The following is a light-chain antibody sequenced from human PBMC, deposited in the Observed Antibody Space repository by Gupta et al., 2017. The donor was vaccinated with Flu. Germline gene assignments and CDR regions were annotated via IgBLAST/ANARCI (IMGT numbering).Light chain of an antibody. J-gene: IGKJ2*01. CDR3: QQYTGSHT. CDR1: QSVSNNY. CDR2: GAI. Sequence: EIVLTQSPGTLSLSPGDRATLSCRASQSVSNNYLAWYQQKPGQAPRLLIYGAINRATGIPDRFSGSGSGTDFTLTISRLEPEDFAFYYCQQYTGSHTFGQGTNLEIK. V-gene: IGKV3-20*01.